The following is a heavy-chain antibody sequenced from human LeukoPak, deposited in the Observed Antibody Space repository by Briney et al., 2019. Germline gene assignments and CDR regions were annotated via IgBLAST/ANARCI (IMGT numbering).Heavy chain of an antibody. Sequence: GGSLRLSCAASGFPFSSYWMSWVRQAPGKGLEWVANIRHDGSETYYVDSLRGRFTISRDNAKNLVYLQMNSLRAEDTAVYYCAKGSSPFDYWGQGTLVTVSS. CDR3: AKGSSPFDY. V-gene: IGHV3-7*03. D-gene: IGHD6-13*01. CDR1: GFPFSSYW. J-gene: IGHJ4*02. CDR2: IRHDGSET.